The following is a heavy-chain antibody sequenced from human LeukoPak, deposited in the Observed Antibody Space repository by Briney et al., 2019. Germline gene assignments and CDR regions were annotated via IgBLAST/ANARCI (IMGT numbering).Heavy chain of an antibody. D-gene: IGHD2-2*02. V-gene: IGHV3-13*01. CDR1: GFTFSSYD. CDR2: IGTAGDT. Sequence: GGSLRLSCAASGFTFSSYDMHWVRQATGKGLEWVSAIGTAGDTYYPGSVKGRFTISRENAKNSLYLQMNSLRAEDTAVYYCARAALDCSSTSCYNYFDLWGRGTLVTVSS. CDR3: ARAALDCSSTSCYNYFDL. J-gene: IGHJ2*01.